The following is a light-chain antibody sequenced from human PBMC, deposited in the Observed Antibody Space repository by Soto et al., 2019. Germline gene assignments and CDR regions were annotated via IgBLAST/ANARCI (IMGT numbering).Light chain of an antibody. Sequence: SPATLSLCQGGRGSAAGRARRRVSSYLAWYQQKPGQAPRLLIYDASNRATGIPARFSGSGSGTDFTLTISSLEPEDFAVYYCQQRSNWPAVALITFGHVRRLEIK. CDR3: QQRSNWPAVALIT. CDR1: RRVSSY. CDR2: DAS. J-gene: IGKJ5*01. V-gene: IGKV3-11*01.